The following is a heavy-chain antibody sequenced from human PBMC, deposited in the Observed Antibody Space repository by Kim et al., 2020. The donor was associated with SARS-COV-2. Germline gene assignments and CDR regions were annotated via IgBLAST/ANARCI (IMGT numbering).Heavy chain of an antibody. CDR1: ESTFSTHW. J-gene: IGHJ5*02. CDR2: IDPVDSYT. CDR3: VGTATTYTDFLFSLSLDP. Sequence: GESLKISCKGSESTFSTHWITWVRLTPGKGLEWMGRIDPVDSYTAYNPSLQDHVTISADKSINTAYLQWTTLQASDSAIYYCVGTATTYTDFLFSLSLDPWGQGTLVTVSS. D-gene: IGHD2-21*02. V-gene: IGHV5-10-1*01.